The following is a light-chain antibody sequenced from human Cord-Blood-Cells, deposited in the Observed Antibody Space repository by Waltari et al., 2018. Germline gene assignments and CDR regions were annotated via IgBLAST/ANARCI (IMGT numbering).Light chain of an antibody. V-gene: IGLV1-44*01. CDR3: AAWDDSLNGYV. CDR2: THN. J-gene: IGLJ1*01. CDR1: VSNTGSNA. Sequence: HSLLTQQPSASWTPGQRTPLSYSGSVSNTGSNALHGSHHLPGTAPKLLISTHNPRPSGVPDRFAGSKSGTSASLAISGLQSEDEADYYCAAWDDSLNGYVFGTGTKVTVL.